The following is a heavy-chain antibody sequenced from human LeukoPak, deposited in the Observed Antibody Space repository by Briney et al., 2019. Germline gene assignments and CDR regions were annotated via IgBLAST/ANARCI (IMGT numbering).Heavy chain of an antibody. D-gene: IGHD1-26*01. Sequence: GGSLRLSCAASGFTFSSYSMNWVRQAPGKGLEWVSSISSSSSYIYYADSVKGRFTISRDNAKNSLYLQMNSLRAEDTAVYYCARDGVGASPTFDIWGQGTMVTVSS. J-gene: IGHJ3*02. CDR2: ISSSSSYI. V-gene: IGHV3-21*01. CDR3: ARDGVGASPTFDI. CDR1: GFTFSSYS.